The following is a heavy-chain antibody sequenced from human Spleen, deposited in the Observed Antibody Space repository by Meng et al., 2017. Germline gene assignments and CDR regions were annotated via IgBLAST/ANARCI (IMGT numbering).Heavy chain of an antibody. D-gene: IGHD6-6*01. Sequence: QVQLLQSGAEVKRPGASVKVSCKASGYTFTGYYMHWVRQAPGQGLEWMGRINPNSGGTNYAQKFQGRVTMTRDTSISTAYMELSRLRSDDTAVYYCARQYSSSLRIFDYWGQGTLVTVSS. CDR3: ARQYSSSLRIFDY. J-gene: IGHJ4*02. CDR1: GYTFTGYY. CDR2: INPNSGGT. V-gene: IGHV1-2*06.